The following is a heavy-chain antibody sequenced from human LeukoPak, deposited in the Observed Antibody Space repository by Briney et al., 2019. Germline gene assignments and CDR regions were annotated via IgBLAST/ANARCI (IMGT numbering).Heavy chain of an antibody. CDR3: ARGGLSSGWYG. Sequence: SENLSLTCTVSGGSISSYYWSWIRQPPGKGLEWIGYSLFSGSTNYNPSLKSRVTISLDTSKNQFSLRLNSVTAADTAVYYCARGGLSSGWYGWGQGTLVTVSS. CDR1: GGSISSYY. J-gene: IGHJ4*02. CDR2: SLFSGST. V-gene: IGHV4-59*01. D-gene: IGHD6-19*01.